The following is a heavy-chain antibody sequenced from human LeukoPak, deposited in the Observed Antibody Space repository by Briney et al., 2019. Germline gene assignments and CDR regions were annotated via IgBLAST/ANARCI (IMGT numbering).Heavy chain of an antibody. CDR1: GFTFSSYA. D-gene: IGHD6-19*01. J-gene: IGHJ4*02. CDR2: ISGSGLTT. CDR3: AKHVRTSVWFFDS. V-gene: IGHV3-23*01. Sequence: GGSLRLSCAASGFTFSSYALSWVRQAPGKGLEWVSLISGSGLTTDYADSVKGRFTISRDNSKNTLSLQMNSLSAADTAVYYCAKHVRTSVWFFDSWGQGTLVTVSS.